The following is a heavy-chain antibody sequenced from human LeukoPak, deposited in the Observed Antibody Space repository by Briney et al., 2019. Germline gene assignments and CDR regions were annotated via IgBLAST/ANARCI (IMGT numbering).Heavy chain of an antibody. J-gene: IGHJ2*01. V-gene: IGHV3-13*04. CDR2: IDTAGDT. CDR1: VSTFSNSN. CDR3: AREADDYDGSDVYFDV. D-gene: IGHD3-22*01. Sequence: QLGGPLRSSSAALVSTFSNSNIPGFRRPPGKGLKGVSVIDTAGDTYYPGSVKGRFTITRENAKNYFYLQMNSLRVGDTAVYYCAREADDYDGSDVYFDVWGRGALVT.